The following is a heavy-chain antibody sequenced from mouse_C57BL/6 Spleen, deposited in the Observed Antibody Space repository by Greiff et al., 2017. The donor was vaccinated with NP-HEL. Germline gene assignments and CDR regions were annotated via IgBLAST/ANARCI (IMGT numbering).Heavy chain of an antibody. CDR1: GYTFTNYW. CDR2: IYPGGGYT. Sequence: QVQLKESGAELVRPGTSVKMSCKASGYTFTNYWIGWAKQRPGHGLEWIGDIYPGGGYTNYNEKFKGKATLTADKSSSTAYMQFSSLTSEDSAIYYCARFGSFRHWYFDVWGTGTTVTVSS. J-gene: IGHJ1*03. CDR3: ARFGSFRHWYFDV. D-gene: IGHD1-1*01. V-gene: IGHV1-63*01.